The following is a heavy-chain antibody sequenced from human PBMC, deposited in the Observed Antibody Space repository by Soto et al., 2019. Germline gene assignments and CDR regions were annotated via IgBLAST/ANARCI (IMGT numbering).Heavy chain of an antibody. Sequence: SETLSLTCAVDGGSFSGYYWSWIRQPPGKGLEWIGEINHSGSTNYNPSLKSRVTISVDTSKNQFSLKLSSVTAADTAVYYCARAAEIAARLPYYYMDVWGKGTTVTVSS. CDR3: ARAAEIAARLPYYYMDV. J-gene: IGHJ6*03. D-gene: IGHD6-6*01. V-gene: IGHV4-34*01. CDR2: INHSGST. CDR1: GGSFSGYY.